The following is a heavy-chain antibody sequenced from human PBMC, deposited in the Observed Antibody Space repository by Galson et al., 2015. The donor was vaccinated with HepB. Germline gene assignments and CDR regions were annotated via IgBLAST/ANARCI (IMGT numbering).Heavy chain of an antibody. CDR1: GFTFSGYY. D-gene: IGHD2/OR15-2a*01. J-gene: IGHJ6*01. Sequence: SLRLSCAASGFTFSGYYMHWVRQVPGQGLMWIARIDGDGSKIGYADSVKGRFTVSRDNAKNMLYLQLDSLRAKDTGVYYCARGNRDVWGQGTTVTVSS. V-gene: IGHV3-74*01. CDR3: ARGNRDV. CDR2: IDGDGSKI.